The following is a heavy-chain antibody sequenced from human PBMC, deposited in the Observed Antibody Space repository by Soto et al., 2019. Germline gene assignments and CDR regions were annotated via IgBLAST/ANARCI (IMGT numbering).Heavy chain of an antibody. Sequence: EVQLLEYGGGLVQPGGSLRLSCAASGFTFSNYVMSWVRQAPCKGLEWVSSVSNSGSNTYYAESVKGRVTISRDNSNNTLYLQMNSLRAEDTALYYCARRGRTLPHYSYYMDVWGKGTTVTVSS. J-gene: IGHJ6*03. CDR2: VSNSGSNT. CDR3: ARRGRTLPHYSYYMDV. CDR1: GFTFSNYV. V-gene: IGHV3-23*01.